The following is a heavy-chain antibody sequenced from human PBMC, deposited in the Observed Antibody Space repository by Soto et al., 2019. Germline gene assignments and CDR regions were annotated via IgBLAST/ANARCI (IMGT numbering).Heavy chain of an antibody. J-gene: IGHJ6*02. V-gene: IGHV1-69*12. CDR3: ARGYYDFWSGYPEGGGYYYYYGMDV. Sequence: QVQLVQSGAEVKKPGSSVKVSCKASGGTFSSYAISWVRQAPGQGLEWMGGIIPIFGTANYAQKFQGRVTITADESTSTAYMELSSLRSEDTAVYYCARGYYDFWSGYPEGGGYYYYYGMDVWGQGTTVTVSS. D-gene: IGHD3-3*01. CDR1: GGTFSSYA. CDR2: IIPIFGTA.